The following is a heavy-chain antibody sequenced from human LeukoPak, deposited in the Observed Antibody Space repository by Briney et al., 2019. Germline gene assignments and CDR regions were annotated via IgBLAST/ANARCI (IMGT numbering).Heavy chain of an antibody. CDR3: ARAPGYSSTNYSFDY. J-gene: IGHJ4*02. V-gene: IGHV3-21*01. D-gene: IGHD6-13*01. Sequence: GGSLRLSCAASGFTFSSYIMNWVRQAPGKGLEWVSSISSSSTYIYYADSVKGRFTISRDDAKNSLYLQMNSLRAEDTAVYYCARAPGYSSTNYSFDYWGQGILVTVSS. CDR1: GFTFSSYI. CDR2: ISSSSTYI.